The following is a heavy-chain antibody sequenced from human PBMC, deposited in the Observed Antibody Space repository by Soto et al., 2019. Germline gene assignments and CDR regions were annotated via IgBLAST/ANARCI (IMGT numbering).Heavy chain of an antibody. V-gene: IGHV5-51*01. CDR1: GYSFTSYW. CDR2: IYPADSDT. Sequence: PGESLKISCQGSGYSFTSYWIGWVRQMPGKGLEWMGIIYPADSDTRYSPSFQGQVTISADKSISTAYLQWSSLKASDTAMYYCARHRYYASASYYFDLWGRGTLVTVSS. D-gene: IGHD3-10*01. CDR3: ARHRYYASASYYFDL. J-gene: IGHJ2*01.